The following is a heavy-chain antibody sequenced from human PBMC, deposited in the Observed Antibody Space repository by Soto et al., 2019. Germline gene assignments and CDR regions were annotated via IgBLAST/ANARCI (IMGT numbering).Heavy chain of an antibody. D-gene: IGHD3-22*01. Sequence: SETLSLTCTVSGGSISSGGYYWSWIRQHPGKGLEWIGYIYYSGSTYYNPSLKSRVTISVDTSKNQFSLKLGSVTAADTAVYYCAKGYYDSSGYYYYYYYGMDVWGQGTTVTVSS. CDR3: AKGYYDSSGYYYYYYYGMDV. V-gene: IGHV4-31*03. CDR1: GGSISSGGYY. J-gene: IGHJ6*02. CDR2: IYYSGST.